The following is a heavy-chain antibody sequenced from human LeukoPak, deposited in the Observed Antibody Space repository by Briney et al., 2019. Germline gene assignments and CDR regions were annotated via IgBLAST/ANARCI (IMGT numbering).Heavy chain of an antibody. J-gene: IGHJ4*02. CDR2: IYHSGST. D-gene: IGHD6-19*01. CDR3: ASSQYSSGWYGVAY. Sequence: SETLSLTCTVSGGSISSGGYYWSWIRQPPGKGLEWIGYIYHSGSTYYNPSLKSRVTISVDKSKNQFSLKLSSVTAADTAVYYCASSQYSSGWYGVAYWGQGTLVTVSS. V-gene: IGHV4-30-2*01. CDR1: GGSISSGGYY.